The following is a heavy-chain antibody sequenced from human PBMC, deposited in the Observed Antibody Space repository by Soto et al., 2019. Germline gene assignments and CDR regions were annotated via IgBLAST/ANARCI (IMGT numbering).Heavy chain of an antibody. D-gene: IGHD6-6*01. CDR2: ISGSGGST. CDR3: AKGVGSSSSVYYYYIDV. Sequence: GGSLRLSCAASGFTFSSYAMSWVRQAPGKGLEWVSAISGSGGSTYYADSVKGRFTISRDNSKNTLYLQMNNLRAEDTAVYYCAKGVGSSSSVYYYYIDVWGKGTTVTVSS. CDR1: GFTFSSYA. J-gene: IGHJ6*03. V-gene: IGHV3-23*01.